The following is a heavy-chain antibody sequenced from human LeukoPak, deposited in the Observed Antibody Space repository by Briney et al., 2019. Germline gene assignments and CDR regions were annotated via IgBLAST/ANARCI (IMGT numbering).Heavy chain of an antibody. CDR3: ARDRRLGYCSGGSCYYGLYFDY. J-gene: IGHJ4*02. CDR2: IKQDGSEK. Sequence: PGGSLRLSCAASGCTFSSYWMSWVRQAPGKGLEWVANIKQDGSEKYYVDSVKGRFTISRDNAKNSLYLQMNSLRAEDTAVYYCARDRRLGYCSGGSCYYGLYFDYWGQGTLVTVSS. D-gene: IGHD2-15*01. CDR1: GCTFSSYW. V-gene: IGHV3-7*01.